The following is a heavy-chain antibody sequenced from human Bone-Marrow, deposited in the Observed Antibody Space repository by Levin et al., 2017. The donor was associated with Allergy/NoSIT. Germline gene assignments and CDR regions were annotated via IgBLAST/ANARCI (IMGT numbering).Heavy chain of an antibody. CDR1: GYSISSGYY. CDR3: ARDMFSVTPNDYDYGMDV. J-gene: IGHJ6*02. V-gene: IGHV4-38-2*02. D-gene: IGHD4-17*01. CDR2: IYHSGST. Sequence: SETLSLTCTVSGYSISSGYYWGWTRQPPGKGLEWIGSIYHSGSTYYNPSLKSRVTISVDTPKNQFSLKLSSVTAADSAVYYCARDMFSVTPNDYDYGMDVWGQGTTVTVSS.